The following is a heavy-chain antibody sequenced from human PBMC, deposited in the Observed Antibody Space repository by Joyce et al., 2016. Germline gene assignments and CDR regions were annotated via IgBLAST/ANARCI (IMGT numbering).Heavy chain of an antibody. CDR1: GFTFRRYA. J-gene: IGHJ4*02. V-gene: IGHV3-23*01. Sequence: EVQLLESGGGLVHPAESLTLSCTTSGFTFRRYAMSWVRQAPGKGLEWVADIDGIGLKTHDGVSVRGRFTISRDNSRDTLFLQMRSLRGDDTALYYCAKGSALSDWGKGILVTVSS. CDR2: IDGIGLKT. D-gene: IGHD5/OR15-5a*01. CDR3: AKGSALSD.